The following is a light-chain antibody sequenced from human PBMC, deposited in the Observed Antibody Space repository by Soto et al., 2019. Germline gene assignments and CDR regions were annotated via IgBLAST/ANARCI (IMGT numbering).Light chain of an antibody. J-gene: IGKJ5*01. CDR1: QDLDRW. Sequence: TCRASQDLDRWLAWYQQKPGKAPKVLIYSVSTLGTGVPSRLSGSGSGTDFTLTISSLQPEDFATYFCQQGYSTPTFGQGTRLEIK. CDR2: SVS. V-gene: IGKV1-12*01. CDR3: QQGYSTPT.